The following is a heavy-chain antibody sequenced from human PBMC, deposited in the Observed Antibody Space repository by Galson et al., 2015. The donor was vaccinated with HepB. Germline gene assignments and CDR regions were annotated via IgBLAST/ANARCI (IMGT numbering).Heavy chain of an antibody. V-gene: IGHV3-33*01. CDR3: ATQGGL. J-gene: IGHJ4*02. CDR1: GFRFSSYG. Sequence: SLRLSCAASGFRFSSYGMHWVRQPPGKGLEWVAVTWYDGTNENYADSVKGRFTIFRDNSKNTLYLQMNSLRAEDTAVYYCATQGGLWGQGTPVTVFS. CDR2: TWYDGTNE. D-gene: IGHD1-26*01.